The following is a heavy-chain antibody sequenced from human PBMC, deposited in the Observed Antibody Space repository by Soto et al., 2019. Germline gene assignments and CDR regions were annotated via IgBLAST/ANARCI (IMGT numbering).Heavy chain of an antibody. V-gene: IGHV4-4*02. CDR3: ARSFGWYAIDY. Sequence: QVLLQESGPGLVQPSGTLSLSCAVSGGSISSSHFWGWVRQPPGKGLEWVGDISLSGSGNYNPSLKSRVTISIDKSKNQLSLKLNSVTAADTAVYYCARSFGWYAIDYWGQGTLVIVSS. CDR1: GGSISSSHF. J-gene: IGHJ4*02. D-gene: IGHD6-19*01. CDR2: ISLSGSG.